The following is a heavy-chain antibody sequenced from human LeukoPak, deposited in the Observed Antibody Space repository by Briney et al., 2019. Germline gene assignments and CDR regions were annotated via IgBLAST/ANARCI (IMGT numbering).Heavy chain of an antibody. Sequence: ASVTVSCKASGYTFTGYYVHWVRQAPGQGLEWMGWINPNSGGTNYAQKFQGRVTMTRDTSTSTAYMELSRLRSDDTAVYYCARDRSYYGSGSYYNLDYWGQGTLVTVSS. J-gene: IGHJ4*02. CDR2: INPNSGGT. D-gene: IGHD3-10*01. CDR1: GYTFTGYY. V-gene: IGHV1-2*02. CDR3: ARDRSYYGSGSYYNLDY.